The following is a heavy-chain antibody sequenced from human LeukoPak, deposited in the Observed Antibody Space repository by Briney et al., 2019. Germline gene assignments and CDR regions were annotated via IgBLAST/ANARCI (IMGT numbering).Heavy chain of an antibody. V-gene: IGHV4-61*09. J-gene: IGHJ3*02. CDR3: ARGGEWIAVAGTSAFDI. CDR2: IYTSGTT. Sequence: SSETLSLTCTVSGDSISSGSYYWSWIRQPAGKGLEWIGHIYTSGTTNYNPSLKSRVTISVDTSKNQFSLKLSSVTAADTAVYYCARGGEWIAVAGTSAFDIWGQGTMVTVSS. CDR1: GDSISSGSYY. D-gene: IGHD6-19*01.